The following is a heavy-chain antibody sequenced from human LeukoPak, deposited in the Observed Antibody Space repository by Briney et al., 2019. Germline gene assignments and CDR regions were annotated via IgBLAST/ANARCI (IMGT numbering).Heavy chain of an antibody. Sequence: SETLSLTCSVSGRSISSYYWRWIRQPAGKGLEWIGRIYTSGSTNYNPSLKSRVTMSVDTSKNQFSLKLSSVTAADTAVYYCARDPAWNHYYYGMDVWGQGTTVTVSS. CDR1: GRSISSYY. V-gene: IGHV4-4*07. D-gene: IGHD1-1*01. CDR3: ARDPAWNHYYYGMDV. J-gene: IGHJ6*02. CDR2: IYTSGST.